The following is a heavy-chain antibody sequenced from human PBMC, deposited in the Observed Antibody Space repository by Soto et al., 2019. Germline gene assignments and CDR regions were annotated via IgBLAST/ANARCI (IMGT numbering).Heavy chain of an antibody. Sequence: EVQLFESGGGLVQPGGSLRLSCAASGFTFGRYAMTWVRQAPGKGLEWDSGINGNGGDTYYADSVKGRFTISRDNPKNTVDLQMNSLRVEDTAVYYCAKIYAFWSRHHDSFDVWGQGTVVIVSS. V-gene: IGHV3-23*01. J-gene: IGHJ3*01. D-gene: IGHD3-3*01. CDR2: INGNGGDT. CDR1: GFTFGRYA. CDR3: AKIYAFWSRHHDSFDV.